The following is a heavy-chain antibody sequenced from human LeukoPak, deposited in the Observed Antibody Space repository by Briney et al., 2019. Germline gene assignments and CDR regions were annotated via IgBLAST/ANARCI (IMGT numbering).Heavy chain of an antibody. Sequence: PSETLSLTCAVSGGSISSNNWWGWVRQHPGKGLEWIGYIYYSGSTYYNPSLKSRVTISVDTSKNQFSLKLSSVTAADTAVYYCARSLGMTTVTTGWFDPWGQGTLVTVSS. CDR1: GGSISSNNW. D-gene: IGHD4-17*01. CDR3: ARSLGMTTVTTGWFDP. V-gene: IGHV4-31*11. CDR2: IYYSGST. J-gene: IGHJ5*02.